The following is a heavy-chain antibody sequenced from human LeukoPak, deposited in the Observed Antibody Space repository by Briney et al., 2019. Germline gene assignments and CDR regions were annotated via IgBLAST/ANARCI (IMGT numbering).Heavy chain of an antibody. CDR1: GYTFTSYD. CDR3: ARTSSEYDYVWGSYRYNWFDP. V-gene: IGHV1-8*01. CDR2: MNPNSGNT. Sequence: ASVKVSCKASGYTFTSYDINWVRRATGQGLEWMGWMNPNSGNTGYAQKFQGRVTMTRNTSISTAYMELGSLRSEDTAVYYCARTSSEYDYVWGSYRYNWFDPWGQGTLVTVSS. D-gene: IGHD3-16*02. J-gene: IGHJ5*02.